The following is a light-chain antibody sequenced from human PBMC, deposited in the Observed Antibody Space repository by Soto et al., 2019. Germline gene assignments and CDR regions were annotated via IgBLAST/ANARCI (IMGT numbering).Light chain of an antibody. CDR3: QQANSLPVT. V-gene: IGKV1D-12*01. J-gene: IGKJ5*01. CDR1: QGISSW. CDR2: VTS. Sequence: DIQMTQSPSSVSASVGDRVTITCRASQGISSWLAWYQQKPGKAPKLLIYVTSNLQGGVPSRFSGSGSRTDFTRTISRLQPEDFAAYYCQQANSLPVTFGQGTRLEIK.